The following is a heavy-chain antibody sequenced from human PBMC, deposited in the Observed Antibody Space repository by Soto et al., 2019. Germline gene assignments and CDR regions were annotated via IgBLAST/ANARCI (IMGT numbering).Heavy chain of an antibody. J-gene: IGHJ6*02. CDR3: ARLGGYCDRTGCYGYYALDV. Sequence: SESLWLTYGVCGRSIRSSNWWSWMRQPRGKGLEWIGEIYHSGSTNYNPSLKSRVTISVDKSKNQFSPKLSSVTAADTAVYYCARLGGYCDRTGCYGYYALDVWGQGTTVT. D-gene: IGHD2-15*01. CDR2: IYHSGST. CDR1: GRSIRSSNW. V-gene: IGHV4-4*02.